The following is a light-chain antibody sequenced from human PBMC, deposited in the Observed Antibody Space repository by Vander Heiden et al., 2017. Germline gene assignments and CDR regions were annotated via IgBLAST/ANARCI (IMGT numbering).Light chain of an antibody. CDR2: GAS. CDR1: QSVSSSY. J-gene: IGKJ4*01. V-gene: IGKV3-20*01. Sequence: IVLTQSPGTLSLSPGERATLSCRASQSVSSSYLGWYQQKPGQAPRLLISGASSRATGIPDRFSGSGSGTDFTLTISRLEPEDFAVYYCQQYGSSPLTFGGGTKVEIK. CDR3: QQYGSSPLT.